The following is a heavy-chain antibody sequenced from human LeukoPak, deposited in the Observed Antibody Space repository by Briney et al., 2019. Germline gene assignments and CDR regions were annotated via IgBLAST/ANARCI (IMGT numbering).Heavy chain of an antibody. CDR1: SGSISSSSYY. D-gene: IGHD2-2*01. V-gene: IGHV4-39*07. CDR3: ARPIVPAARVPAFDY. Sequence: SETLSLTCTVSSGSISSSSYYWGWIRQPPGKGLEWIGSIYYSGSTYYNPSLKSRVTISVDTSKNQFSLKLSSVTAAATAVYYCARPIVPAARVPAFDYWGQGTLVTVSS. CDR2: IYYSGST. J-gene: IGHJ4*02.